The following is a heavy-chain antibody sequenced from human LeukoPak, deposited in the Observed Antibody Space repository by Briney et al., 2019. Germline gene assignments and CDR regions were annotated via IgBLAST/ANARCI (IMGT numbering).Heavy chain of an antibody. CDR2: INPNSGST. Sequence: ASVKVSCKASGYTFTGYYIHWVRQAPGQGLEWMGWINPNSGSTVYAQKFQGRVTMTGNTSISTAYMELSSLRSEDTAVYYCARGGSYYDSSGYPHDAFDIWGQGTMVTVSS. D-gene: IGHD3-22*01. CDR3: ARGGSYYDSSGYPHDAFDI. CDR1: GYTFTGYY. V-gene: IGHV1-8*02. J-gene: IGHJ3*02.